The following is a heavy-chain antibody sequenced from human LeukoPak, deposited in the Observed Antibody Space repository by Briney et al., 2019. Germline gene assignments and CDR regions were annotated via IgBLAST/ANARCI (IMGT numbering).Heavy chain of an antibody. Sequence: KAGGSLRLSCAASGFTFSSYSMNWVRQAPGKGLEWVSSISSSSSYIYYAGSVKDRFTISRDNAKNSLYLQMNSLRAEDTAVYYCAYYDSSGYYYGGGYWGQGTLVTVSS. CDR3: AYYDSSGYYYGGGY. CDR1: GFTFSSYS. D-gene: IGHD3-22*01. V-gene: IGHV3-21*01. CDR2: ISSSSSYI. J-gene: IGHJ4*02.